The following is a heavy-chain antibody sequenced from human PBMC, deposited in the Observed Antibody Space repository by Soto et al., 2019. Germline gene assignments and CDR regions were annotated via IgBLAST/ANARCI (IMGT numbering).Heavy chain of an antibody. J-gene: IGHJ4*02. V-gene: IGHV3-21*01. D-gene: IGHD3-22*01. CDR3: ARDTYYYDSSGYYPLDY. CDR2: ISSSSSYI. CDR1: GFTFSSYS. Sequence: GGFLRLSCAASGFTFSSYSMNWVRQAPGKGLEWVSSISSSSSYIYYADSVKGRFTISRDNAKNSLYLQMNSLRAEDTAVYYCARDTYYYDSSGYYPLDYWGQGTLVTVSS.